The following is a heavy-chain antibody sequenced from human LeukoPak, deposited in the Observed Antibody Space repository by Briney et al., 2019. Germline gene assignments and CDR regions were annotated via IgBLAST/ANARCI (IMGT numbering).Heavy chain of an antibody. D-gene: IGHD2-2*02. V-gene: IGHV4-39*07. CDR3: ARYCSSTSCYTTYAFDI. J-gene: IGHJ3*02. Sequence: SETLSLTCTVSGGSISSSSYYWGWIRQPPGKGLEWIGSIYYSGSTYYNPSLKSRVTISVDTSKNQFSLKLSSVTAADTAVYYCARYCSSTSCYTTYAFDIWGQGTMVTVSS. CDR2: IYYSGST. CDR1: GGSISSSSYY.